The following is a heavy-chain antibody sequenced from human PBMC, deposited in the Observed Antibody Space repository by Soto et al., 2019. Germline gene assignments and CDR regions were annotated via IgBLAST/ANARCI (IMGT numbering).Heavy chain of an antibody. V-gene: IGHV5-10-1*01. CDR3: ARLAYCSSTSYALDV. J-gene: IGHJ6*02. Sequence: PGESLKISCKGSGYSFTSYWISWVRQMPGKGLEWMGRIDPSDSYTNYSPSFQGHVTISADKSISTAYLQWSSLKASDTAMYYCARLAYCSSTSYALDVWGQGTTVTVSS. CDR2: IDPSDSYT. D-gene: IGHD2-2*01. CDR1: GYSFTSYW.